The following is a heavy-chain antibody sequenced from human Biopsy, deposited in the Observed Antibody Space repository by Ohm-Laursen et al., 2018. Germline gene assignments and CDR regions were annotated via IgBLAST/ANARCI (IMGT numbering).Heavy chain of an antibody. CDR2: ISYTGYT. CDR1: GGSFTGHY. CDR3: ARGSNDFGGLYFPR. D-gene: IGHD4-23*01. J-gene: IGHJ4*02. Sequence: SETLSLTCTVSGGSFTGHYWSWLRQPPGQGLEWIGYISYTGYTSYNASLKSRVTISVDTSRNHFLLRLSSLTAADTAVYYCARGSNDFGGLYFPRWGQGTLLTVSS. V-gene: IGHV4-59*11.